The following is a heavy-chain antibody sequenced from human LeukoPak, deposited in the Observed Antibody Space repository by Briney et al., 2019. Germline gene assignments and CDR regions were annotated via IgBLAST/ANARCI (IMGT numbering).Heavy chain of an antibody. D-gene: IGHD1-26*01. CDR1: GFTFSSYW. CDR3: ARSPSGRYSLIGFLDF. CDR2: IKQDGSEK. Sequence: GGSLRLSCAASGFTFSSYWMSWVRQAPGKGLEWVANIKQDGSEKYYVDSVKGRFTISRDNARNSLYLEMNSLRAEDTAVYYCARSPSGRYSLIGFLDFWGQGTLVTVSS. V-gene: IGHV3-7*01. J-gene: IGHJ4*02.